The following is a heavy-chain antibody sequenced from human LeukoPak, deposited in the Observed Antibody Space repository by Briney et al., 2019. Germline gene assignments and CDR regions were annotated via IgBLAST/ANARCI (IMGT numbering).Heavy chain of an antibody. CDR2: INPNSGGT. CDR1: GYTFTGYY. V-gene: IGHV1-2*02. J-gene: IGHJ2*01. Sequence: ASVKVSCKASGYTFTGYYMHWVRQAPGQGLEWMGWINPNSGGTNYAQKFQGRVTMTRDTSISTAYMELSRLRSDDTAVYYCARGNCSGGSCYFDLWGRGTLVTVSS. CDR3: ARGNCSGGSCYFDL. D-gene: IGHD2-15*01.